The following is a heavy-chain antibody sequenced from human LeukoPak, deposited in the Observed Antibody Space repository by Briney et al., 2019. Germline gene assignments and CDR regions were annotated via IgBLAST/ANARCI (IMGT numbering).Heavy chain of an antibody. Sequence: SETLSLTCVVSGDSISNYGSYWSWIRHHPEKGLEWMGYINHRGTTYCSPSLKTRLALSLDVSKNLLSLNLTSVTAADTAIYFCARAPIRLGPAEDLWGQGILVTVSS. J-gene: IGHJ5*02. D-gene: IGHD2-2*01. CDR2: INHRGTT. CDR3: ARAPIRLGPAEDL. CDR1: GDSISNYGSY. V-gene: IGHV4-31*11.